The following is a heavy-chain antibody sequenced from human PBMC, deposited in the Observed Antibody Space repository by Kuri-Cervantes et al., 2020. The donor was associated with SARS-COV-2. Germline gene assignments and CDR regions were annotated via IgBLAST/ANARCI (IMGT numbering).Heavy chain of an antibody. D-gene: IGHD4-17*01. Sequence: ETLSLTCAASGFTFANYYMSWVRQSPGKGLEWVTNIKFDGSDKYYVDSVRGRFTTSRDNAKNSLFLQLNSLTAADTAVYYCARSYGVRYVPFDHWGPGTLVTVSS. V-gene: IGHV3-7*05. CDR1: GFTFANYY. CDR3: ARSYGVRYVPFDH. J-gene: IGHJ4*02. CDR2: IKFDGSDK.